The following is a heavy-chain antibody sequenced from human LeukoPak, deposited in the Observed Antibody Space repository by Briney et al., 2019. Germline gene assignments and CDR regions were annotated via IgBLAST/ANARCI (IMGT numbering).Heavy chain of an antibody. V-gene: IGHV3-7*01. D-gene: IGHD3-10*01. Sequence: GGSLRLSCAASGFTFSSYWMTWVRQAPGKGLEWVANIKQDGSEKYYVDSVKGRFTISRDNAKNSLYLQMNSLRAEDTAVYYCARDQCSMVRGVIIDYYGMDVWGQGTTVTVSS. J-gene: IGHJ6*02. CDR3: ARDQCSMVRGVIIDYYGMDV. CDR2: IKQDGSEK. CDR1: GFTFSSYW.